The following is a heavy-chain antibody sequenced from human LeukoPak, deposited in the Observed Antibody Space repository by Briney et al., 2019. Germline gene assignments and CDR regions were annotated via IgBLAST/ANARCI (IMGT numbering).Heavy chain of an antibody. CDR3: AREHVAPPPAYYYYGMDV. Sequence: GASVKVSCKASGYTFTGYYVHWVRQAPGQGLEWMGWINPNSGGTNYAQKFQGRVTMTRDTSISTAYMELSRLRSDDTALYYCAREHVAPPPAYYYYGMDVWGQGTTVTVSS. V-gene: IGHV1-2*02. CDR1: GYTFTGYY. D-gene: IGHD2-15*01. J-gene: IGHJ6*02. CDR2: INPNSGGT.